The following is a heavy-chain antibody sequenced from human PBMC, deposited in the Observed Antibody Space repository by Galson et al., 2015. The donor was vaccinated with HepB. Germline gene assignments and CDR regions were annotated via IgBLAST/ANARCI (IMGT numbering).Heavy chain of an antibody. V-gene: IGHV3-23*01. J-gene: IGHJ6*02. Sequence: SLRLSCAASGFTFSSYAMSWVRQAPGKGLEWVSAISGSGGSTYYADSVKGRFTISRDNSKNTLYLQMNSLRAEDTAVYYCAKVPRSPKTRYCSSTSCYVFYYYYGMDVWGQGTTVTVSS. CDR3: AKVPRSPKTRYCSSTSCYVFYYYYGMDV. D-gene: IGHD2-2*01. CDR1: GFTFSSYA. CDR2: ISGSGGST.